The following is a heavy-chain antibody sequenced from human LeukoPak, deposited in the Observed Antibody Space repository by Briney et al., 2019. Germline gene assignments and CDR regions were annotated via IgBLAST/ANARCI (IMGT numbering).Heavy chain of an antibody. CDR2: ISYDGSNK. CDR3: AKDSVKVTTIRRVPHYMDV. CDR1: GFTFSSYG. J-gene: IGHJ6*03. D-gene: IGHD5-12*01. Sequence: LSGGSLRLSCAASGFTFSSYGMHWVRQAPGKGLEWVAVISYDGSNKYYADSVKGRFTISRDNSKNTLYLQMNSLRAEDTALYYCAKDSVKVTTIRRVPHYMDVWGKGTTVTISS. V-gene: IGHV3-30*18.